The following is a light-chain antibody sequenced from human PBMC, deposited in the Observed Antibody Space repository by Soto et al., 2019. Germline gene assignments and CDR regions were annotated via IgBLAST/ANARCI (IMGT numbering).Light chain of an antibody. CDR3: QVWDSSTVV. Sequence: SYELTQPLSVSVALGQTARITCGGNNIGSKNVHWYQLNPGQAPVLVIYRDTNRPSEIPERFSGSNSGNTATLAISGAQVGDDADYYCQVWDSSTVVFGGGTKLTVL. CDR2: RDT. V-gene: IGLV3-9*01. CDR1: NIGSKN. J-gene: IGLJ3*02.